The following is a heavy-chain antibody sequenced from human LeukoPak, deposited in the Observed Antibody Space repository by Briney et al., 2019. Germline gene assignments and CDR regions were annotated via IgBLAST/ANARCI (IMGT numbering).Heavy chain of an antibody. J-gene: IGHJ4*02. V-gene: IGHV3-21*01. CDR2: ISSSSSYI. CDR1: GFTFSSYS. D-gene: IGHD5-18*01. Sequence: GGSLRLSCAASGFTFSSYSVNWVRQAPGKGLEWVSSISSSSSYIYYADSVKGRFTISRDNAKNSLYLPMNSLRAEDTAVYYCARVYYTAMVDFDYWGQGTLVTVSS. CDR3: ARVYYTAMVDFDY.